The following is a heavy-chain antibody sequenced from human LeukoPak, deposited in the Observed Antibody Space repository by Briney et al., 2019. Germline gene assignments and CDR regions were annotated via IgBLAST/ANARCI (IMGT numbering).Heavy chain of an antibody. CDR1: DGSISSYY. V-gene: IGHV4-59*01. J-gene: IGHJ4*02. D-gene: IGHD3-3*01. Sequence: SETLSLTCTVSDGSISSYYWSWIRQPAGKGLEWIGYIYYSGSTNYNPSLKSRVTISVDTSKNQFSLKLSSVTAADTAVYYCARGGFGVVISPTGAYDYWGQGTLVTVSS. CDR3: ARGGFGVVISPTGAYDY. CDR2: IYYSGST.